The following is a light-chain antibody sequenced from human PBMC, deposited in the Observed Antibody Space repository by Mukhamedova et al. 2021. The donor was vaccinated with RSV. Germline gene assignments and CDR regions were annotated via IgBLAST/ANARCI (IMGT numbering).Light chain of an antibody. CDR2: GAS. J-gene: IGKJ4*01. CDR3: QQDYNLPP. V-gene: IGKV3-7*04. Sequence: VTLSCRASQSVSSSYLTWYQQKPGQAPRLLIYGASTRATSIPARFSGSGSGTDFTLTISSLQPEDFAVYYCQQDYNLPPFGGGTK. CDR1: QSVSSSY.